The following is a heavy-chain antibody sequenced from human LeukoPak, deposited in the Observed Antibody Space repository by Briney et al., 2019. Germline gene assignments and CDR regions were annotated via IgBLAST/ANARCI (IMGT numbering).Heavy chain of an antibody. V-gene: IGHV1-69*13. CDR2: IIPIFGTA. CDR3: ARDSRSGSYPDY. Sequence: ASVKVSCKASGGTFSSYAISWVRQAPGQGLEWMGGIIPIFGTANYAQKFQGRVTITADESTSTVYMELSSLRSEDTAVYYCARDSRSGSYPDYWGQGTLVTVSS. J-gene: IGHJ4*02. CDR1: GGTFSSYA. D-gene: IGHD1-26*01.